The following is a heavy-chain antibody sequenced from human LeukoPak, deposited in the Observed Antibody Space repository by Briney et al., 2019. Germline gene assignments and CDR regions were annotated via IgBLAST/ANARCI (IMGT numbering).Heavy chain of an antibody. CDR3: ARNPSSWYVPDFDY. D-gene: IGHD6-13*01. CDR1: GYSFTSYW. CDR2: IYPGDSVT. V-gene: IGHV5-51*01. Sequence: GESLKISCKGSGYSFTSYWIGWVRQMPGKGLEWMGIIYPGDSVTRYSPSFQGQVTISADKSISTAYLQWSSLKASDTAVYYCARNPSSWYVPDFDYWGQGTLVTVSS. J-gene: IGHJ4*02.